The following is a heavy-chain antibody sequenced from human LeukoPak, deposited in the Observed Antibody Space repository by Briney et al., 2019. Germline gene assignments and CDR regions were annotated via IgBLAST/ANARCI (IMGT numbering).Heavy chain of an antibody. J-gene: IGHJ3*01. Sequence: GGSLRLSCAASGFTFSSYSMNWVRQAPGKGLEWVSSISSSSSYIYYADSVKGRFTISRDNAKNSLYLQMNSLRAEDTAVYYCARTSRASPGWRPRLKNAFDLWGLGTLVTVSS. V-gene: IGHV3-21*04. CDR1: GFTFSSYS. CDR2: ISSSSSYI. CDR3: ARTSRASPGWRPRLKNAFDL. D-gene: IGHD6-6*01.